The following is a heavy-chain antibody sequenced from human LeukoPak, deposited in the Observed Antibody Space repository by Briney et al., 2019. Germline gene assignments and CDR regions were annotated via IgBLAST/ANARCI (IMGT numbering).Heavy chain of an antibody. J-gene: IGHJ1*01. CDR2: ISGSGGST. V-gene: IGHV3-23*01. D-gene: IGHD2-15*01. CDR3: XXXXXXXXXXSCYSEYFQH. CDR1: GFTFSSYA. Sequence: PGGSLRLSCAASGFTFSSYAMSWVRQAPGKGLEWVSAISGSGGSTYYADSVKGRFTISRDNSKNTLYLQMNSLRAEDTAVYYCXXXXXXXXXXSCYSEYFQHWGQGTLVTVSS.